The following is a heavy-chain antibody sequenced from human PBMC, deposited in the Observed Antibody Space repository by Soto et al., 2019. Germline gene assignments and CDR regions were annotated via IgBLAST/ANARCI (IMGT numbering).Heavy chain of an antibody. CDR3: ARGGVIAPPGYYYFDY. Sequence: PGESLKISCKCSGYSFTSYWIGWVRQMPGKGLEWMGIIYPGDSDTRYSPSFQGQVTISADKSISTAYLQWSSLKASDTAMYYRARGGVIAPPGYYYFDYWGQGTLVTVSS. CDR2: IYPGDSDT. J-gene: IGHJ4*02. D-gene: IGHD3-16*02. CDR1: GYSFTSYW. V-gene: IGHV5-51*01.